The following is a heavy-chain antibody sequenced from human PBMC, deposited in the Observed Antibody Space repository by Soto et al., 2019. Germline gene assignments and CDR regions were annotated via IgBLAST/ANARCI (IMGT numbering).Heavy chain of an antibody. Sequence: PGGSLRLSCAASGFTFDDYTMHWVRQAPGKGLEWVSLISWDGGSTYYADSVKGRFTISRDNSKNSLHLQMNSLRTEDTALYYCAKDMAGVDPYGMDVWGQGTTVTVSS. D-gene: IGHD3-10*01. CDR1: GFTFDDYT. CDR3: AKDMAGVDPYGMDV. CDR2: ISWDGGST. J-gene: IGHJ6*02. V-gene: IGHV3-43*01.